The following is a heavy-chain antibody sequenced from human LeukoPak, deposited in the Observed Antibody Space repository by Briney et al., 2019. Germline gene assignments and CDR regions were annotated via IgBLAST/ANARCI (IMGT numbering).Heavy chain of an antibody. V-gene: IGHV4-59*01. CDR3: ARGSGWLQLTYFDY. CDR1: GGSISSYY. J-gene: IGHJ4*02. Sequence: PSETLSLTCTVSGGSISSYYWSWIRQPPGKGLEWVGYIYYSGSTNYNPSLKTRVTISEDTSKNQFSLKLSSVTAADTAEYYCARGSGWLQLTYFDYWGQGTLVTVSS. CDR2: IYYSGST. D-gene: IGHD5-24*01.